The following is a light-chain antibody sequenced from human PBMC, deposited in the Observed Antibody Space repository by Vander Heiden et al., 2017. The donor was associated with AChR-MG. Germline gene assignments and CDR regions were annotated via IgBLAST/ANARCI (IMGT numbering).Light chain of an antibody. CDR3: QHDSTPGT. Sequence: EFVLPQSPATLSLSPGERATLSCRASQSLISNYIGWYQQKPGQAPRLLVYGASSRASGVPNRFSGSGSGKDFTLTISSLEHEDFAVYHLQHDSTPGTFGQGTKVEIK. CDR2: GAS. CDR1: QSLISNY. V-gene: IGKV3-20*01. J-gene: IGKJ1*01.